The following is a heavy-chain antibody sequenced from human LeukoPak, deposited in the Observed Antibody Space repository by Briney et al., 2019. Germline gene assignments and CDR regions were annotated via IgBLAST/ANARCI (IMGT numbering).Heavy chain of an antibody. CDR3: ARGGYDYVWGSYRYEFDY. V-gene: IGHV3-48*01. D-gene: IGHD3-16*02. CDR1: GFTFSTYS. Sequence: GGSLRLSCAASGFTFSTYSMKWVRQAPGKGLEWVSYISDSGAMYYADSVRGRFTISRENAQNSLFLQMNSLRAEDTAVYYCARGGYDYVWGSYRYEFDYWGQGTLVTVSS. J-gene: IGHJ4*02. CDR2: ISDSGAM.